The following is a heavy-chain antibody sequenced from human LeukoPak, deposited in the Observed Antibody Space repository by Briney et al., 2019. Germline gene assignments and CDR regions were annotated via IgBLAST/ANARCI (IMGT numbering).Heavy chain of an antibody. CDR1: GGSISSGSYY. D-gene: IGHD3-10*01. J-gene: IGHJ5*02. Sequence: SETLSLTCTVSGGSISSGSYYWDWIRQPPGKGLEWIGEINHSGSTNYNPSLKSRVTISVDTSKNQFSLKLSSVTAADTAVYYCASTDGSGSHILSWFDPWGQGTLVTVSS. CDR3: ASTDGSGSHILSWFDP. V-gene: IGHV4-39*07. CDR2: INHSGST.